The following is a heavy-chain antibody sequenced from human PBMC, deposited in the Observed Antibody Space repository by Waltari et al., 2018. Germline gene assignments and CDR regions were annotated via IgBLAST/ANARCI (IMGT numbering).Heavy chain of an antibody. CDR2: IESDESRT. D-gene: IGHD7-27*01. J-gene: IGHJ4*02. CDR3: VRDEPGDGLDY. Sequence: EVQLVEYGGALVQAGGSLRISCATSGLTFGPYWMHWVRQAPGKGLICVAHIESDESRTTYAESVKGRFTISRDNAKNTVYLQMNSLRDEDTAVYYCVRDEPGDGLDYWGQGTLVTVSS. V-gene: IGHV3-74*03. CDR1: GLTFGPYW.